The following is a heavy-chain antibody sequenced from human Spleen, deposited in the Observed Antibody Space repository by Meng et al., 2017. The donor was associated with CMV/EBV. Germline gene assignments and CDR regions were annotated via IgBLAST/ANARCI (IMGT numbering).Heavy chain of an antibody. J-gene: IGHJ4*02. V-gene: IGHV4-34*01. CDR2: IEHSGST. CDR3: ASPYSGSY. D-gene: IGHD1-26*01. Sequence: GSLRLSCTVSGGSIYNYYWSWIRQPPGKGLEWIGEIEHSGSTNYNPSLKSRVSISVDTSKNQFSLKLRSVTAADTAVYYCASPYSGSYWGQGTLVTVSS. CDR1: GGSIYNYY.